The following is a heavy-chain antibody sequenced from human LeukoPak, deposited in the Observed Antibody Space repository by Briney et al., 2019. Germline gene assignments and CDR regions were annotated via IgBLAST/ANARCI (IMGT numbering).Heavy chain of an antibody. CDR2: IYYSGST. CDR1: GGSISSYY. D-gene: IGHD2/OR15-2a*01. Sequence: SETLSLTCTVSGGSISSYYWSWIRQPPGKGLEWIGYIYYSGSTNYNPSLKSRVTISVDTSKNQFSLKLSSVTAADTAVYYCARHRELNWFDPWGQGTLVTVSS. CDR3: ARHRELNWFDP. J-gene: IGHJ5*02. V-gene: IGHV4-59*08.